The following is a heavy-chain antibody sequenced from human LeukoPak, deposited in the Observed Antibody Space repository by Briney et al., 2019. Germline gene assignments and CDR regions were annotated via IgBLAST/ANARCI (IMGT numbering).Heavy chain of an antibody. CDR3: ARGRKLGYYYDSSGYYYGY. CDR1: GYTFTGYY. J-gene: IGHJ4*02. V-gene: IGHV1-2*02. Sequence: GASVKVSCKASGYTFTGYYMHWVRQAPGQGLEWMGWINPNSGGTNYAQKFQGRVTMTRDTSFSTACMELSRLRSDDTAVYYCARGRKLGYYYDSSGYYYGYWGQGTLVTVSS. CDR2: INPNSGGT. D-gene: IGHD3-22*01.